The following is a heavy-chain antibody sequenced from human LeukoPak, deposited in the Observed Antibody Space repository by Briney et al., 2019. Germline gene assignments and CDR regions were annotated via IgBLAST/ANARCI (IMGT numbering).Heavy chain of an antibody. D-gene: IGHD1-1*01. Sequence: SETLSLTCTVSGAFISSHYWSWIRQPPGKGLEWIGYVSHIGRTNYNPSLKSRVTISVDTSKNQFSLKLSSVTAADTAVYYCARFTNSAVYYYYGMDVWGQGTTVTVSS. V-gene: IGHV4-59*11. CDR1: GAFISSHY. CDR2: VSHIGRT. J-gene: IGHJ6*02. CDR3: ARFTNSAVYYYYGMDV.